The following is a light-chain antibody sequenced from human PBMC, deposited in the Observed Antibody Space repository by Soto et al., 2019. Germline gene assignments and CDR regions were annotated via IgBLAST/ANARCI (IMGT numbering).Light chain of an antibody. V-gene: IGKV1-5*03. CDR2: KAS. Sequence: DIQMTQSPSTLSASVGDRVTITCRASQSIESWLAWYQQKPGKAPKLLIYKASSLESGVPSRFTGSGSGTEFTLTISSLQPDDFATYYCQHYDKYWAFGQGTKVEIK. CDR3: QHYDKYWA. CDR1: QSIESW. J-gene: IGKJ1*01.